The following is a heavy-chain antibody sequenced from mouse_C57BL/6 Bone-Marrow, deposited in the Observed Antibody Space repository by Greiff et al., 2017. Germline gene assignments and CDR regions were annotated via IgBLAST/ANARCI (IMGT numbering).Heavy chain of an antibody. D-gene: IGHD2-4*01. Sequence: QVQLQQPGAELVKPGASVKLSCKASGYTFTNYWMHWVKQRPGQGLEWIGMMHPNGGSPDYNEKFKSEATLSVDKSSRTAYMELCSLTTEDSAVYYCAKSYDYAGYTMDYWGQGTSVTVSS. CDR2: MHPNGGSP. J-gene: IGHJ4*01. CDR3: AKSYDYAGYTMDY. V-gene: IGHV1-64*01. CDR1: GYTFTNYW.